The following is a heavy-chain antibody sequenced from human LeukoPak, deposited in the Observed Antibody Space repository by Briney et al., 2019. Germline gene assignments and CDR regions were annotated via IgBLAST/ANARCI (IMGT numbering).Heavy chain of an antibody. Sequence: PSETLSLTCAVSGGSVSSSGYYWSWLRQAPGLGLEWIAYIYSTGRTNYNPSLKSRVTISLDTSNSLSALKLSSETAADPAVYYGARRIESLYDFWG. V-gene: IGHV4-61*08. CDR3: ARRIESLYDF. CDR1: GGSVSSSGYY. J-gene: IGHJ4*01. CDR2: IYSTGRT. D-gene: IGHD2/OR15-2a*01.